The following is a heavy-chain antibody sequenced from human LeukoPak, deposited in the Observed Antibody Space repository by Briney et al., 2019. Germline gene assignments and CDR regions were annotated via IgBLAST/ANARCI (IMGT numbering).Heavy chain of an antibody. V-gene: IGHV3-23*01. CDR1: GFIFSNYA. D-gene: IGHD3-10*01. CDR3: AKDHDYYASGPI. Sequence: GGSLRLSCAVSGFIFSNYAMNWVRQAPGKGLEWVSAISGSGGSTYYADSVKGRFTISRDNSKNTLYLQMNSLRAEVTAVYYCAKDHDYYASGPIWGQGTMVTVSS. J-gene: IGHJ3*02. CDR2: ISGSGGST.